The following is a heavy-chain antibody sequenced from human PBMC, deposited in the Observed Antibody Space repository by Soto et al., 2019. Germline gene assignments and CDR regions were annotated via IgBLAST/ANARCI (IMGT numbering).Heavy chain of an antibody. CDR2: ISSSSSYI. Sequence: RLSCAASGFTFSSYSMNWVRQAPGKGLEWVSSISSSSSYIYYADSVKGRFTISRDNAKNSLYLQMNSLRAEDTAVYYCARDLGYNWNDVPYYYYYGMDVWGQGTTVTVSS. J-gene: IGHJ6*02. CDR1: GFTFSSYS. V-gene: IGHV3-21*01. CDR3: ARDLGYNWNDVPYYYYYGMDV. D-gene: IGHD1-20*01.